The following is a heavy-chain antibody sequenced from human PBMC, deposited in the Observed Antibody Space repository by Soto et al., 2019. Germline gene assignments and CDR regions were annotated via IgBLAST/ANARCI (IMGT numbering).Heavy chain of an antibody. D-gene: IGHD3-10*01. V-gene: IGHV3-23*01. CDR2: ISGSGGST. Sequence: EVQLLESGGGLVQPGGSLRLSCAASGFTFGSYAMSWVRQAPGKGLEWVSAISGSGGSTYDADSVKGRFTISRDNSKNTLSLQMNSPRAEDTAVYYCANGASGYYYYGMDVWGQGTTVNVSS. CDR1: GFTFGSYA. CDR3: ANGASGYYYYGMDV. J-gene: IGHJ6*02.